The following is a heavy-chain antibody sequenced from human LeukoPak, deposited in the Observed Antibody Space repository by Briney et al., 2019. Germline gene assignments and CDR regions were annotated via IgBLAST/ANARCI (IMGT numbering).Heavy chain of an antibody. J-gene: IGHJ4*02. D-gene: IGHD3-10*01. CDR3: ARFALGTLDY. CDR2: IYTSGST. Sequence: ASQTLSLTCTVSGGSISRGSYYWSWIRQPAGKGLEWIGRIYTSGSTNYSPSLKSRVTISVDTSKNQFSLKLSSVTAADTAVYYCARFALGTLDYWGQGTLVTVSS. V-gene: IGHV4-61*02. CDR1: GGSISRGSYY.